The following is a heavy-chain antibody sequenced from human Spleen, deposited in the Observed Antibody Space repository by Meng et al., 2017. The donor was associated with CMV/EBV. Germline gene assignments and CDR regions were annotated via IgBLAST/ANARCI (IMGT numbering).Heavy chain of an antibody. CDR3: ARDPGDMIDPFDI. V-gene: IGHV4-34*01. D-gene: IGHD3-22*01. CDR2: INRGGST. J-gene: IGHJ3*02. CDR1: GGSFNGYS. Sequence: SETLSLTCAVYGGSFNGYSWNWIRQPPGKGLGWIGEINRGGSTNYTPSLKSRVTISVDTSKNQFSLKLSSVTAADTAVYCCARDPGDMIDPFDIWGQGTMVTVSS.